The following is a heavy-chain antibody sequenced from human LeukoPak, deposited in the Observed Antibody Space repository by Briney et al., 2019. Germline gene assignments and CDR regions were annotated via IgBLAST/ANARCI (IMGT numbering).Heavy chain of an antibody. D-gene: IGHD3-10*01. CDR3: ARHEGITVNPFDI. V-gene: IGHV4-59*08. CDR2: IYYSGST. Sequence: SETLSLTCTVSGGSMSHYYWGWIRQPPGKGLEWIGYIYYSGSTDYNPSLKSRLTISVDTSKNQFSLGLTSMTAADTAVYYCARHEGITVNPFDIWGQGTMVTVSS. CDR1: GGSMSHYY. J-gene: IGHJ3*02.